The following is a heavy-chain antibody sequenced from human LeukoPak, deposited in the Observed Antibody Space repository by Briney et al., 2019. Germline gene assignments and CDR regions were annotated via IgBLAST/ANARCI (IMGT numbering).Heavy chain of an antibody. D-gene: IGHD6-13*01. CDR3: ARGLYSSTWYAFDY. Sequence: GGSLRLSCVASGFTFSSYEMNWVRQAPGEGLEWVSYISSSGSTIHYADSVKGRFTISRDNAKNSLYLQMNSLRAEDAALYYCARGLYSSTWYAFDYWGQGTLVTVSS. CDR2: ISSSGSTI. V-gene: IGHV3-48*03. J-gene: IGHJ4*02. CDR1: GFTFSSYE.